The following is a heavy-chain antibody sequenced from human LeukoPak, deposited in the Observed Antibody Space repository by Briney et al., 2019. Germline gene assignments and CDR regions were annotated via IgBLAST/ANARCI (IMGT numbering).Heavy chain of an antibody. CDR1: GFTFDVYA. CDR3: AKALPKYCRSTSGPDY. CDR2: LSWNSGSI. V-gene: IGHV3-9*01. Sequence: GRSPRLSCAAPGFTFDVYAMHWVRPAPGEGVWRVSGLSWNSGSIGYADSVKGRFTSSRDNAKNSLYLQMNSLRAEDTALYYCAKALPKYCRSTSGPDYWGQGTRVIVSS. D-gene: IGHD2-2*01. J-gene: IGHJ4*02.